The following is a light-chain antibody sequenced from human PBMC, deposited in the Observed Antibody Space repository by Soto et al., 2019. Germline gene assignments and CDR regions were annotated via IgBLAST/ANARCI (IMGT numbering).Light chain of an antibody. CDR2: WAS. Sequence: DIVMTQSPDSLAVSLGERATINCKSSQSIFYSSNNNNYLTWYQQKPGQPPKLLIYWASTRESGVPDRFSGSGSGTDFTLTISSLQAEDVAVYYCYQYYTIPCTFGQGKKLEIQ. J-gene: IGKJ2*02. CDR1: QSIFYSSNNNNY. V-gene: IGKV4-1*01. CDR3: YQYYTIPCT.